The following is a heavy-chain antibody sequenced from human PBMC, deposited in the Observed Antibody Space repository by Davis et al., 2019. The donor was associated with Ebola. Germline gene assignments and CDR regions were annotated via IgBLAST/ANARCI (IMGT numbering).Heavy chain of an antibody. CDR2: IAYDGDNK. D-gene: IGHD3-10*01. Sequence: GGSLRLSCLASGFTFKSYAMHWVRQAPGKGLEWVAVIAYDGDNKYYADSVKGRFTISRDNSKNTLYLQMSSLRPEDTAVYYCAKDWVRDYVDYWGQGTLVTVSS. CDR1: GFTFKSYA. CDR3: AKDWVRDYVDY. J-gene: IGHJ4*02. V-gene: IGHV3-30-3*01.